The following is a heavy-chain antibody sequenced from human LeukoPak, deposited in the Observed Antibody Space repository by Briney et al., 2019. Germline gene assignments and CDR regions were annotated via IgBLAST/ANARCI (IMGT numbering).Heavy chain of an antibody. V-gene: IGHV1-46*01. D-gene: IGHD5-18*01. J-gene: IGHJ4*02. Sequence: ASVKVSCKASGYTFTSYYMHWVRQAPGQGLEWMGIINPSGGSTSYAQRFQGRVTMTRDTSTSTVYMELSSLRSGDTAAYYCARDHGYSYGDYWGQGTLVTVSS. CDR1: GYTFTSYY. CDR2: INPSGGST. CDR3: ARDHGYSYGDY.